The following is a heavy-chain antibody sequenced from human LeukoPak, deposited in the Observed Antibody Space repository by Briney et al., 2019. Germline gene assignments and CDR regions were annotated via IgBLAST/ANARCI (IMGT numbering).Heavy chain of an antibody. CDR2: IYTSGST. CDR3: AREFPSLRLGEYYYYYMDV. D-gene: IGHD3-16*01. CDR1: GWSISSGSYY. J-gene: IGHJ6*03. V-gene: IGHV4-61*02. Sequence: SETLSLTCTVSGWSISSGSYYWSWIRQPAGKGLEWIGRIYTSGSTNYNPSLKSRVTISVDTSKNQFSLKLSSVTAADTAVYYCAREFPSLRLGEYYYYYMDVWGKGTTVTVSS.